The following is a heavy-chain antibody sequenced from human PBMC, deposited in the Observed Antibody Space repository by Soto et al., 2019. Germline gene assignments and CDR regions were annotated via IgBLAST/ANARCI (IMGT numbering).Heavy chain of an antibody. J-gene: IGHJ5*02. CDR3: ARMATSGTLNWFDP. V-gene: IGHV1-8*01. CDR2: MNPNSGNT. CDR1: GYTFGNND. Sequence: GASVKVCCKASGYTFGNNDISWGRQATGQGLEWMGWMNPNSGNTGYAQKFQGRVSMTRNTSITTAYLELSSLRSDDTAIYYCARMATSGTLNWFDPWGQGTLVTVPS.